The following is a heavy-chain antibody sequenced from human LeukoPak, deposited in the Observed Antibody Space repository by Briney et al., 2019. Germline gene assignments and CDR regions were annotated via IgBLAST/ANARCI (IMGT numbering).Heavy chain of an antibody. J-gene: IGHJ4*02. V-gene: IGHV3-30*18. CDR3: AKGEVVVVAASPEY. Sequence: PGESLRLSCAASGFTFSSYAMHWVRQSPGKGLEGVAVISYDGLYKYSADSVQDRFNISRDNSKNTLYLQMNSLRREDTALYYCAKGEVVVVAASPEYWGQGTLVTVSS. CDR1: GFTFSSYA. CDR2: ISYDGLYK. D-gene: IGHD2-15*01.